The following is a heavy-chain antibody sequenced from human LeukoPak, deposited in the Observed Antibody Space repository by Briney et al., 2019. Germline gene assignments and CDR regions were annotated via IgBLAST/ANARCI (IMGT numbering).Heavy chain of an antibody. CDR3: ARTSGIAAAGYYFDY. D-gene: IGHD6-13*01. V-gene: IGHV1-3*01. Sequence: ASVKVSCKASGYTFTSYAMHWVRQAPGQRLEWMGWINAGNGNTKYSQKFQGRVTITRDTSASTAYMELSSLRSEDTAVYYCARTSGIAAAGYYFDYWGQGTLVTVSS. CDR1: GYTFTSYA. CDR2: INAGNGNT. J-gene: IGHJ4*02.